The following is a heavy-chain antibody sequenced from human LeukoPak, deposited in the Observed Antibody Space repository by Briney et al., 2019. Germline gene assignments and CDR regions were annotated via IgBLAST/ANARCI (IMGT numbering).Heavy chain of an antibody. Sequence: GESLKISCKGSGYSFTSYWIGWVRQMPGKGLEWMGIIYPGDSDTRYSPSFQGQVTISADKSISPAYLQWSSLKASDTAMYYCARQTGYCSSTSCYRWNYWGQGTLVTVSS. CDR3: ARQTGYCSSTSCYRWNY. J-gene: IGHJ4*02. CDR1: GYSFTSYW. V-gene: IGHV5-51*01. CDR2: IYPGDSDT. D-gene: IGHD2-2*02.